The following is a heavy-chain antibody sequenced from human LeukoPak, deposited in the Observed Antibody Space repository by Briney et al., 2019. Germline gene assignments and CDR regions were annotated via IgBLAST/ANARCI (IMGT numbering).Heavy chain of an antibody. CDR2: ISSSSSYI. D-gene: IGHD2-15*01. Sequence: PGGSLRLSCVASGFSFSSYPMNWVRQAPGKGLEWVSSISSSSSYIYYADSVKGRFTISRDNAKNSLYLQMNSLRAEDTAVYYCARDDFRYCSGGSCYSDYYYGMDVWGQGTTVTVSS. CDR1: GFSFSSYP. J-gene: IGHJ6*02. CDR3: ARDDFRYCSGGSCYSDYYYGMDV. V-gene: IGHV3-21*01.